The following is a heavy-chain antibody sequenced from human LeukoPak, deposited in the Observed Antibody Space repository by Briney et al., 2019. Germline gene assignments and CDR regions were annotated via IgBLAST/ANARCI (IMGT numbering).Heavy chain of an antibody. Sequence: GASVKVSCKASGSAFSGYTITWVRQAPGQGLEWVGGIITNLASTNYAQKFQGRVTISADDSTSTAYMQLRSMTPEDTALYYCALTFSGYNLWVPDPPDQRGQGTLFTASS. V-gene: IGHV1-69*01. CDR3: ALTFSGYNLWVPDPPDQ. CDR1: GSAFSGYT. D-gene: IGHD5-18*01. J-gene: IGHJ4*02. CDR2: IITNLAST.